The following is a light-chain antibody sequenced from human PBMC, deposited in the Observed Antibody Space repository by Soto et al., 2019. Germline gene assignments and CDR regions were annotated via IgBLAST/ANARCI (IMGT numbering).Light chain of an antibody. Sequence: QSALTQPPSVSGAPGQRVTISCTGSSSNIGAGYDVHWYQQLPGTAPKLLIYGNSNRPSGVPDRFSGSKSGTSASLAITGLQAEDEADYYCSSYTTSRTLVFGPGTKVTVL. CDR2: GNS. CDR1: SSNIGAGYD. V-gene: IGLV1-40*01. J-gene: IGLJ1*01. CDR3: SSYTTSRTLV.